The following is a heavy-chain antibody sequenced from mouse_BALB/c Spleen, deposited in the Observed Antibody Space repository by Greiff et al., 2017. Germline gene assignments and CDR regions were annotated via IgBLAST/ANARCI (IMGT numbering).Heavy chain of an antibody. V-gene: IGHV5-6-3*01. CDR2: INSNGGST. D-gene: IGHD2-2*01. J-gene: IGHJ3*01. CDR3: ARDGYPSFAY. CDR1: GFTFSSYG. Sequence: EVKLVESGGGLVQPGGSLKLSCAASGFTFSSYGMSWVRQTPDKRLELVATINSNGGSTYYPDSVKGRFTISRDNAKNTLYLQMSSLKSEDTAMYYCARDGYPSFAYWGQGTLVTVSA.